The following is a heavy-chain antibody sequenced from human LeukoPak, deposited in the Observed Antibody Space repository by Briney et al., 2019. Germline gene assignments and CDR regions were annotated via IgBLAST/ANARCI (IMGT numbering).Heavy chain of an antibody. CDR3: AREYEYYFDY. CDR1: GGSISSGSYY. D-gene: IGHD2-8*01. J-gene: IGHJ4*02. CDR2: IYTSGST. Sequence: SQTLSLTCTVSGGSISSGSYYWSWIRQPAGKGLEWIGRIYTSGSTNYNPSLKSRVTISVDTSKNQFSLKLSSVTAADTAVYYCAREYEYYFDYWGQGTLVTVYS. V-gene: IGHV4-61*02.